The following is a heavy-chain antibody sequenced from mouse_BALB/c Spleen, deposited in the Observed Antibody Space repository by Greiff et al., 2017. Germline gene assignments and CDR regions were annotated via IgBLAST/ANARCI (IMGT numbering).Heavy chain of an antibody. J-gene: IGHJ4*01. CDR2: IDPANGNT. V-gene: IGHV14-3*02. CDR3: ARAWLLPYYAMDY. D-gene: IGHD2-3*01. Sequence: DVQLQESGAELVKPGASVKLSCTASGFNIKDTYMHWVKQRPEQGLEWIGRIDPANGNTKYDPKFQGKATITADTSSNTAYLQLSSLTSEDTAVYYCARAWLLPYYAMDYWGQGTSVTVSS. CDR1: GFNIKDTY.